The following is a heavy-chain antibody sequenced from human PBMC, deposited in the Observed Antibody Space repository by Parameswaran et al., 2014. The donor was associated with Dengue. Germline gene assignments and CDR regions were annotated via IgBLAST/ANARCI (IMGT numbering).Heavy chain of an antibody. J-gene: IGHJ4*02. D-gene: IGHD6-13*01. CDR3: ASPQEGIFDY. Sequence: WIRQPPGKGLEWIGSIYYSGSTYYNPSLKSRVTISVDTSKNQFSLKLSSVTAADTAVYYCASPQEGIFDYWGQGTLVTVSS. CDR2: IYYSGST. V-gene: IGHV4-39*01.